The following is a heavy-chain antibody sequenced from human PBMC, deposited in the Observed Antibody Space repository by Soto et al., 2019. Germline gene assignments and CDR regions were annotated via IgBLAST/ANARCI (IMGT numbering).Heavy chain of an antibody. D-gene: IGHD6-13*01. CDR1: GFTFSSYA. CDR2: ISGSGGST. V-gene: IGHV3-23*01. J-gene: IGHJ4*02. Sequence: EVQLLESGGGLVQPGGSLRLSCAASGFTFSSYAMSWVRQAPGKGLEWVSAISGSGGSTYYADSVKGRFTISRDNSKNALYLQMTGLRAEDTAVYYCAYSSTPFDYWGQGTLVTVSS. CDR3: AYSSTPFDY.